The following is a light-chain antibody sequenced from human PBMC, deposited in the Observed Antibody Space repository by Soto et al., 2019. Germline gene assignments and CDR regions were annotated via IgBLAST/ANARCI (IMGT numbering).Light chain of an antibody. J-gene: IGLJ2*01. CDR1: SSNIGSNS. Sequence: QSVLTQTPSASGTPGQRVTISCSGSSSNIGSNSVHWYQQLPGTAPKLLIYSNSQRPSGVPERISGSKSGTSASLAISGLRSEDEADYFCAAWDDSLSRVVFGGGTKVTVL. CDR3: AAWDDSLSRVV. CDR2: SNS. V-gene: IGLV1-47*01.